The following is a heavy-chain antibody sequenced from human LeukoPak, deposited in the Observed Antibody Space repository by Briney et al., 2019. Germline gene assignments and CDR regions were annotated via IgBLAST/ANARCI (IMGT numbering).Heavy chain of an antibody. Sequence: PGGSLRLSCAASGFTFSSYAMSWVRQAPGKGLEWVSSISGSGDSTYYADSVKGRFTLSRDNSKNTLYLQMNSLRAEDTAVYYCAKDPRLGARTAAFLFDYRGQGSLVTVSS. CDR1: GFTFSSYA. J-gene: IGHJ4*02. CDR2: ISGSGDST. CDR3: AKDPRLGARTAAFLFDY. V-gene: IGHV3-23*01. D-gene: IGHD3-3*02.